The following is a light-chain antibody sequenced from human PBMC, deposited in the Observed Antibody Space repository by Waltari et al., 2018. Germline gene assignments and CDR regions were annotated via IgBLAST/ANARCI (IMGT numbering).Light chain of an antibody. V-gene: IGLV2-14*01. CDR2: EVS. J-gene: IGLJ3*02. CDR1: SSDVGGYNY. CDR3: SSYTSSSTWV. Sequence: ALPQPASVSGSPGRSITISCTGTSSDVGGYNYVPWYQQHPGKAPKLMIYEVSNRPSGVSNRFSGSKSGNTASLTISGLQAEDEADYYCSSYTSSSTWVFGGGTKLTVL.